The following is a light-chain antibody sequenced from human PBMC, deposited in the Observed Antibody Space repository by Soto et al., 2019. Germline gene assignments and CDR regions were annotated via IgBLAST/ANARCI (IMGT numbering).Light chain of an antibody. CDR2: EVS. Sequence: QSALTQPASVSGFPGQSITISCTGTSSDVGGYKYVSWYQQHPGKVPKLMIYEVSKRPSGVSNRFSGSKSGNTASLTISGLQAEDEADYYCSSYTSRSTQVFGGGTKLTVL. J-gene: IGLJ3*02. CDR3: SSYTSRSTQV. CDR1: SSDVGGYKY. V-gene: IGLV2-14*01.